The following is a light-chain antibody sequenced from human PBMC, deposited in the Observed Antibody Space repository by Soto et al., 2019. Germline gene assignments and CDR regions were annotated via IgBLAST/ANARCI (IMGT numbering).Light chain of an antibody. CDR1: SSDVGGYNY. V-gene: IGLV2-14*01. J-gene: IGLJ1*01. CDR2: DVS. CDR3: SSYTSSSTLHYV. Sequence: SALPRLGSVSGSPGQSIPISCTGTSSDVGGYNYVSWYQQHPGKAPKLMIYDVSNRPSGVSNRFSGSKSGNTASLTISGLQAEDEADYYCSSYTSSSTLHYVFGTGTKVTVL.